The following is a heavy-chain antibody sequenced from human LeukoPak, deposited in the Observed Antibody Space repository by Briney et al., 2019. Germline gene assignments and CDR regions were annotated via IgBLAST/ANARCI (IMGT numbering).Heavy chain of an antibody. D-gene: IGHD1-26*01. V-gene: IGHV4-34*01. Sequence: SETLCLTCAVYGGSFSGYYWSWIRQPPGKGLEWIGEINHSGSTNYNPSLKSRVTISVDTSKNQFSLKLSSVTAADTAVYYCARSRIVGASPPNYWGQGTLVTVSS. CDR1: GGSFSGYY. J-gene: IGHJ4*02. CDR2: INHSGST. CDR3: ARSRIVGASPPNY.